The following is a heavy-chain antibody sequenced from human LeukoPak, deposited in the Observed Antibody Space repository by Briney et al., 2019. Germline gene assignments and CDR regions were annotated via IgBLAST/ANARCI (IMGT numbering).Heavy chain of an antibody. Sequence: ASVKVSSKASGYTFTGYYMHWVRQAPGQGLEWMGWINPNSGGTNYAQKFQGRVTMTRDTSISTAYMELSRLRSDDTAVYYCARDRALGVTTVVTNDAFDIWGQGTMVTVSS. J-gene: IGHJ3*02. CDR2: INPNSGGT. V-gene: IGHV1-2*02. CDR3: ARDRALGVTTVVTNDAFDI. CDR1: GYTFTGYY. D-gene: IGHD4-23*01.